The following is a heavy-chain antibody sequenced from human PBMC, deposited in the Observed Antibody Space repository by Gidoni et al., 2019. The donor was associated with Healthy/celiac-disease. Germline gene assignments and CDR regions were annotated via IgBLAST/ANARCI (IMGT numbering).Heavy chain of an antibody. J-gene: IGHJ3*02. V-gene: IGHV3-23*01. Sequence: EVQLLESGGGLVQPGGSLRLSCAASGFTFSSYAMSWVRQAPGKGLEWVSAISGSGGSTYYADSVKGRFTISRDNSKNTLYLQMNSLRAEDTAVYYCAKVSTPLSGSGYSEHAFDIWGQGTMVTVSS. CDR1: GFTFSSYA. CDR2: ISGSGGST. CDR3: AKVSTPLSGSGYSEHAFDI. D-gene: IGHD3-22*01.